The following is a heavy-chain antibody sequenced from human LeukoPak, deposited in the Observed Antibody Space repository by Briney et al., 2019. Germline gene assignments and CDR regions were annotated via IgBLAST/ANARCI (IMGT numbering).Heavy chain of an antibody. CDR1: GGTFSSYA. Sequence: SVKVSCKASGGTFSSYAISWVRQAPGQGLEWMGAIIPIFGTANYAQKFQGRVTITTDESTSTAYMELSSLRSEDTAVYYCARDLPKDRYYFDYWGQGTLVTVSS. CDR2: IIPIFGTA. J-gene: IGHJ4*02. D-gene: IGHD1-14*01. CDR3: ARDLPKDRYYFDY. V-gene: IGHV1-69*05.